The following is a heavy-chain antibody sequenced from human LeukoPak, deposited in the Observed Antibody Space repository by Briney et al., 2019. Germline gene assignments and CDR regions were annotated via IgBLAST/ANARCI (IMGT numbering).Heavy chain of an antibody. D-gene: IGHD4-11*01. V-gene: IGHV4-39*07. CDR3: ARGRYRLDY. CDR1: GGSISSSSYY. J-gene: IGHJ4*02. CDR2: IYYSGST. Sequence: SSETLSLTCTVSGGSISSSSYYWGWIRQPPGKGLEWIGSIYYSGSTYYNPSLKSRVTISVDTSKNQFSLKLSSVTAADTAVYYCARGRYRLDYWGQGTLVTVSS.